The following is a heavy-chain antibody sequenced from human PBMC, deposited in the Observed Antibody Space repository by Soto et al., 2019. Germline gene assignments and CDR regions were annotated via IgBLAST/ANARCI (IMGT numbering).Heavy chain of an antibody. CDR3: AHRLDHSYFDY. Sequence: QITLKESGPTLVKPTQTLTLTCTLSGFSLRTSGVGVGWIRQPPGEALECLAVIYWDDDKHYSPSLRSRLTITRDTSKDQVVLTLTNMDPVDTGTYYCAHRLDHSYFDYWGQGILVTVSS. J-gene: IGHJ4*02. V-gene: IGHV2-5*02. CDR2: IYWDDDK. D-gene: IGHD3-9*01. CDR1: GFSLRTSGVG.